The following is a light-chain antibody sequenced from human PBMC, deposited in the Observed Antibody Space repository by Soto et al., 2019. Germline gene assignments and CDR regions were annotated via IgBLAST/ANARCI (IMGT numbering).Light chain of an antibody. J-gene: IGKJ1*01. CDR2: GAS. CDR3: QQYASSLT. CDR1: QSVDSAF. Sequence: EIVLTQSPGSLSLSLGDRATLSCRASQSVDSAFYAWYQQKPGQPPRLLMYGASSRATGIPDRFSGSVSGTVFSLTISRLEPEDFAVYYCQQYASSLTFGQGTKVEI. V-gene: IGKV3-20*01.